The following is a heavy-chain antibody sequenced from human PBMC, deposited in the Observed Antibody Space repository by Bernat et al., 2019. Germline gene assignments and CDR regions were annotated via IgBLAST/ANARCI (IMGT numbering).Heavy chain of an antibody. V-gene: IGHV3-73*01. CDR1: GLTFSDST. D-gene: IGHD3-10*01. CDR2: VRTKANGFAT. CDR3: TRSGARAEQTFDY. J-gene: IGHJ4*02. Sequence: EVQLVESGGGLVQPGGSLKLSCAASGLTFSDSTMQWVRQASGKGLEWVGRVRTKANGFATSYAASVKGRFTISRDDSKNTAYLQMNSLKIEDTAVYYCTRSGARAEQTFDYWGQGTLVTVSS.